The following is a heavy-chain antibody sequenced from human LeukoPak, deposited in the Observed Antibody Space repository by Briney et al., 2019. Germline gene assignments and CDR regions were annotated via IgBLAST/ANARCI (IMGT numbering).Heavy chain of an antibody. Sequence: RGGSLRLSCAASEFSVGSNYMTWVRQAPGKGLEWVSYISSSGSTIYYADSVKGRFTISRDNAKNSLYLQMNSLRSEDTAVYYCAELGITMIGGVWGKGTTVTISS. D-gene: IGHD3-10*02. CDR1: EFSVGSNY. CDR2: ISSSGSTI. CDR3: AELGITMIGGV. V-gene: IGHV3-48*03. J-gene: IGHJ6*04.